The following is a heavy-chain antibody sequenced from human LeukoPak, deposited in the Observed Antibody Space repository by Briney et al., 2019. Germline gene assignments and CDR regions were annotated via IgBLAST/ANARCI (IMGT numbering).Heavy chain of an antibody. CDR3: ASEYYYGSRSSDY. V-gene: IGHV1-69*13. D-gene: IGHD3-10*01. Sequence: SVKVSCKASGGTFSSYAISWVRQAPGQGLEWMGGIIPIFGTANYAQKFQGRVAITADESTSTAYMELSSPSSEDTAVYYCASEYYYGSRSSDYWGQGTLVTVSS. J-gene: IGHJ4*02. CDR1: GGTFSSYA. CDR2: IIPIFGTA.